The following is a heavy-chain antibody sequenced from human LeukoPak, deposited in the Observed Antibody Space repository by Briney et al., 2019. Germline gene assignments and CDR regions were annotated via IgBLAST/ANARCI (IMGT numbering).Heavy chain of an antibody. Sequence: AASVKVSCKASGGTFSSYAISWVRQAPGQGLEWMGGIIPIFGTANYAQKFQGRVTITTDESTSTAYMELSSLRSEDTAVYYCARVGPINSGYVNYFDYWGQGTLVTVSS. CDR3: ARVGPINSGYVNYFDY. CDR2: IIPIFGTA. V-gene: IGHV1-69*05. D-gene: IGHD5-12*01. CDR1: GGTFSSYA. J-gene: IGHJ4*02.